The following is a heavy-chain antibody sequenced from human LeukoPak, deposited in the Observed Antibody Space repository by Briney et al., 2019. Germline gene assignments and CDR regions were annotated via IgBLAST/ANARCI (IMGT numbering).Heavy chain of an antibody. V-gene: IGHV4-30-4*01. D-gene: IGHD7-27*01. J-gene: IGHJ6*02. CDR2: IYYSGST. CDR1: GGSISSGDYY. CDR3: ASPTGDWYGMDV. Sequence: SQTLSLTCTISGGSISSGDYYWSWIRQPPGKGLEWIGYIYYSGSTYYNPSLKSRVTISADTSKNQFSLKLSSVTAADTAVYYCASPTGDWYGMDVWGQGTTVTVSS.